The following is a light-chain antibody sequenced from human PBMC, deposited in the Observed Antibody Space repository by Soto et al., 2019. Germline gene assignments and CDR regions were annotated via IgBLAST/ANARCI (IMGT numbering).Light chain of an antibody. CDR1: QSISNL. CDR3: HQYYRYPWM. V-gene: IGKV1-5*03. J-gene: IGKJ1*01. CDR2: KAS. Sequence: DLQMTQSPSTLSASVGDRVTITCRASQSISNLLAWYQQKPGKAPYLLIYKASSLQSGVPSRFSGSASVTESSLTISSPLPYDFASYYCHQYYRYPWMFGQGPNVEIK.